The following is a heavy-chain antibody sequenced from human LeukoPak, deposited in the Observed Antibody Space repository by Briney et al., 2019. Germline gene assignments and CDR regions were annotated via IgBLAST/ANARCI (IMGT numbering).Heavy chain of an antibody. CDR2: INPNSGGT. Sequence: ASVKVSCKASGYTFTGYYMHWVRQAPGQGLEWMGWINPNSGGTNYAQKFQGRVTMTRDTSISTAYMELSRLRSDDTAVYYCARDSLDCSGGSCYWFDPWGQGTLVIVSS. V-gene: IGHV1-2*02. J-gene: IGHJ5*02. CDR1: GYTFTGYY. CDR3: ARDSLDCSGGSCYWFDP. D-gene: IGHD2-15*01.